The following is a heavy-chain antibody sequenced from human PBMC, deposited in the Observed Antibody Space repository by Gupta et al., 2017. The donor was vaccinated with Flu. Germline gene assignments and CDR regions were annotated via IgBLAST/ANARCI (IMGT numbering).Heavy chain of an antibody. CDR2: IRSDDEEN. J-gene: IGHJ5*02. D-gene: IGHD4-4*01. CDR3: AKGVHDSHYQWFDP. CDR1: YR. Sequence: YRRSWVRQAAGKGLEWVASIRSDDEENDYIDSVKGRFTSAKASAGNSLYLERNSLGVEDAAVYDGAKGVHDSHYQWFDPWGQGTRVTVSS. V-gene: IGHV3-7*01.